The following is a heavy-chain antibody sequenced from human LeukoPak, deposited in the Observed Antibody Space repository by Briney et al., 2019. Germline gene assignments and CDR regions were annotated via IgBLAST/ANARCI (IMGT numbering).Heavy chain of an antibody. D-gene: IGHD3-10*01. Sequence: GGSLRLSCAASGFTFSSYWMHWVRQAPGKGLVWVSRINSDGSGASYAESVKGRFTISRDISNSTLYLQMNSLRVEDTAVYYCAKVGSTLMVREPMDYWGQGTLVTVSS. CDR3: AKVGSTLMVREPMDY. CDR2: INSDGSGA. V-gene: IGHV3-74*01. J-gene: IGHJ4*02. CDR1: GFTFSSYW.